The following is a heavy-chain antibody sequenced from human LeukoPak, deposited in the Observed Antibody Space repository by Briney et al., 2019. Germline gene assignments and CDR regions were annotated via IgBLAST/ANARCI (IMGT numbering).Heavy chain of an antibody. D-gene: IGHD3-3*01. CDR1: GGSFSGYY. CDR3: ARGIEGDYDFWSGYYPIFDY. Sequence: PSETLSLTCAVYGGSFSGYYWSWIRQPPGKGLEWIGEINHSGSTNYNPSLKSRVTISIDTSKNQFSLKLSSVTAADPAVYYCARGIEGDYDFWSGYYPIFDYWGQGTLVTVSS. CDR2: INHSGST. V-gene: IGHV4-34*01. J-gene: IGHJ4*02.